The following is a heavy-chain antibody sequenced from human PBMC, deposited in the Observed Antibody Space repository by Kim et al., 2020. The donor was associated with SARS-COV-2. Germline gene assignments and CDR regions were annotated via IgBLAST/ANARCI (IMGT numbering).Heavy chain of an antibody. J-gene: IGHJ6*02. CDR2: IIPIFGTA. V-gene: IGHV1-69*13. CDR3: ARSLDIVVVPAAMLYYYYGMDV. CDR1: GGTFSSYA. D-gene: IGHD2-2*01. Sequence: SVKVSCKASGGTFSSYAISWVRQATGQGLEWMGGIIPIFGTANYAQKVQGRVTITADESTSTAYMELSSLRSEDTAVYYCARSLDIVVVPAAMLYYYYGMDVWGQGTTVPVSS.